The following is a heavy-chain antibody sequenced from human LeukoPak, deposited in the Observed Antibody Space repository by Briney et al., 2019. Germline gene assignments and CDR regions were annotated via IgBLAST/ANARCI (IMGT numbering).Heavy chain of an antibody. Sequence: GGSLRLSSAASGFTFSVYEMNWVRQAPGKGLEWVSYISSSGSTIYYADSVKGRFTISRDNAKNSLYLQLNSLRAEDTAVYYCAREGRTGIHYYDSRLDAFDIWGQGTMVTVSS. V-gene: IGHV3-48*03. CDR2: ISSSGSTI. J-gene: IGHJ3*02. CDR1: GFTFSVYE. D-gene: IGHD3-22*01. CDR3: AREGRTGIHYYDSRLDAFDI.